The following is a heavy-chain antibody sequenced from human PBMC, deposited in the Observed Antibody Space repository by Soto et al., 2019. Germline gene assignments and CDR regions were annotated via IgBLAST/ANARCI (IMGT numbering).Heavy chain of an antibody. V-gene: IGHV4-59*01. CDR3: ARDPGYSSGWYAVHYFDY. J-gene: IGHJ4*02. CDR2: IYYSGST. D-gene: IGHD6-19*01. CDR1: GASISSYY. Sequence: SETLSLTCTVSGASISSYYWSWIRQPPGKGLEWIGYIYYSGSTNYNPSLKSRVTISVDTSKNQFSLKLSSVTAADTAVYYCARDPGYSSGWYAVHYFDYWGQGTLVTVSS.